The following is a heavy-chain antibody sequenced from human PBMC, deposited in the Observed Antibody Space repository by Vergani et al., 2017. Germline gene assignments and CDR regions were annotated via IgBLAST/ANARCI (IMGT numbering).Heavy chain of an antibody. V-gene: IGHV3-48*01. CDR2: ISSSGEIT. Sequence: VQLVESGGGVVQPGESLRLSCAASGFPFSTYGMHWVRQAPGKGLEWVSYISSSGEITYYADSVKGRFTMSRDNAKNSLHLQMNSLRAEDMAVYYCARGGYFDASGPFDYWGQGTGVTVSS. CDR3: ARGGYFDASGPFDY. J-gene: IGHJ4*02. D-gene: IGHD3-22*01. CDR1: GFPFSTYG.